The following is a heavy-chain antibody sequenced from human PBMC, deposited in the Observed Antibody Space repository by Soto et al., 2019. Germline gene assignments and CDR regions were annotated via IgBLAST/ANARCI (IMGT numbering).Heavy chain of an antibody. V-gene: IGHV1-18*01. Sequence: QAQLVQSGGEVKKPGASVKVSCRASGYTFTSYGYAWVRQAPGQGLEWMGWISAYNGDTNYAQKFQDRVTLTTDTSTTTAHMELRNLGSHDTAVYYCARSGAYCTSLTCLFDSFWGLGTLVTVSS. CDR2: ISAYNGDT. CDR1: GYTFTSYG. CDR3: ARSGAYCTSLTCLFDSF. J-gene: IGHJ4*02. D-gene: IGHD2-8*01.